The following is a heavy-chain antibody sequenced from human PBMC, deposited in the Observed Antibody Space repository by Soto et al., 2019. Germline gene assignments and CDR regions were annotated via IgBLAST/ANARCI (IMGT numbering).Heavy chain of an antibody. J-gene: IGHJ6*02. CDR3: ARGGYCSSTSCRYYYYGMDV. CDR1: GGTFSSYT. V-gene: IGHV1-69*02. Sequence: QVQLVQSGAEERKTGSSVKVSCKASGGTFSSYTISWVRQAPGQGLEWMGRIIPILGIANYAQKFQGRVTITADKSTSTAYMELSSLRSEDTAVYYCARGGYCSSTSCRYYYYGMDVWGQGTTVTVSS. CDR2: IIPILGIA. D-gene: IGHD2-2*01.